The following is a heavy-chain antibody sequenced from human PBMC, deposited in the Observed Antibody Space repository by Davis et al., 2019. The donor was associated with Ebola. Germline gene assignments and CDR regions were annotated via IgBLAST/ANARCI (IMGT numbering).Heavy chain of an antibody. V-gene: IGHV1-69*06. CDR2: IIPIFGTA. CDR1: GNTFSSYA. CDR3: ARGYGDYYGMDV. J-gene: IGHJ6*02. Sequence: SVKVSCKASGNTFSSYAISWVRQAPGQGLEWMGGIIPIFGTANYAQKFQGRVTITADKSTSTAYMELSSLRSEDTAVYYCARGYGDYYGMDVWGQGTTVTVSS. D-gene: IGHD4-17*01.